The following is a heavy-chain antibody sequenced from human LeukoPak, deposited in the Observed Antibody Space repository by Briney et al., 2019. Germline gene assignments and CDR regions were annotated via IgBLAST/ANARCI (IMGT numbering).Heavy chain of an antibody. J-gene: IGHJ4*02. CDR2: ISGFGGSE. V-gene: IGHV3-23*01. CDR1: GFTFINYA. D-gene: IGHD5-18*01. CDR3: AKDGTWIQLWLTY. Sequence: GGSLRLSCAASGFTFINYAMTWVRQAPGKGLEWCSSISGFGGSEYYADSVKGRFTISRDTSNNTLTLQMNSLRAEDTAVYYCAKDGTWIQLWLTYWGQGTLVTVSS.